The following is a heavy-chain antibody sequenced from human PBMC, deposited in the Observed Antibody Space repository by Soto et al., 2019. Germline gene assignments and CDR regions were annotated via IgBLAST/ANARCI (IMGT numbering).Heavy chain of an antibody. J-gene: IGHJ6*02. CDR2: INPSGGST. CDR3: ARDPPGYGRGEYYYGMDV. V-gene: IGHV1-46*01. D-gene: IGHD3-16*01. CDR1: GYTFTSYY. Sequence: GASVKVSCKASGYTFTSYYMHWVRQAPGQGLEWMGIINPSGGSTSDAQKFQGRVTMTRDTSTSTVYMELSSLRSEETAVYYCARDPPGYGRGEYYYGMDVWGQGTTVTVSS.